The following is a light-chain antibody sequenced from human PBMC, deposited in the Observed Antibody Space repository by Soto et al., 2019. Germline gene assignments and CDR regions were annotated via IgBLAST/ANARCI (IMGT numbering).Light chain of an antibody. CDR3: KQYNNWPT. CDR2: GAS. V-gene: IGKV3-15*01. CDR1: QSVNSN. J-gene: IGKJ1*01. Sequence: EIVMTQSPATLSVSPGERATLSCRASQSVNSNLAWYQQKPGQAPRLLIYGASTRAPGVPARFSGSGSGTEFTLTVSSMQSEDFAVYFCKQYNNWPTFGQGTKVEIK.